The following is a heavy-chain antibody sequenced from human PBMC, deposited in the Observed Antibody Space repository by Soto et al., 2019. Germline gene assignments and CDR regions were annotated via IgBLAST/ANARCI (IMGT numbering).Heavy chain of an antibody. CDR3: AGEGSRPLGRYYYYGMDV. D-gene: IGHD3-16*01. V-gene: IGHV3-11*01. Sequence: QVQLVESGGGLVKPGGSLRLSCAASGFTFSDYYMSWIRQAPGKGLEWVSYISSSGSTIYYADSVKGRFTISRDNAKNSLYLQVNSLRGEDTAVYYCAGEGSRPLGRYYYYGMDVWGQGTTVTVSS. CDR2: ISSSGSTI. CDR1: GFTFSDYY. J-gene: IGHJ6*02.